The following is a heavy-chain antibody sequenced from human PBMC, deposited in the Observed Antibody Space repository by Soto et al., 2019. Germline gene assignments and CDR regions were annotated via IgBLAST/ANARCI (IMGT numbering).Heavy chain of an antibody. CDR2: INHSGST. J-gene: IGHJ5*02. Sequence: SETLSLTCAVYGGSFSGYYWSWIRQPPGKGLEWIGEINHSGSTNYNPSLKSRVTISVDTSKNQFSLKLSSVAAADTAVYYCARGWFSGIAAAALAGWFDPWGQGTLVTVSS. CDR1: GGSFSGYY. V-gene: IGHV4-34*01. CDR3: ARGWFSGIAAAALAGWFDP. D-gene: IGHD6-13*01.